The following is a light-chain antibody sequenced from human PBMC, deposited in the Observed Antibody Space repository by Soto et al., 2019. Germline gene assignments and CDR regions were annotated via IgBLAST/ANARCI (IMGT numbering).Light chain of an antibody. CDR3: QHYGSSPPYT. Sequence: IVMTQSPATLSVSPGERATLSCRASQSVSSKLAWYQQKPGQPPRLLIYDASNRATGIPDRFIGSGSGTEFTLTITSLQSEDFAVYYCQHYGSSPPYTFGQGTKLKIK. V-gene: IGKV3-15*01. CDR2: DAS. J-gene: IGKJ2*01. CDR1: QSVSSK.